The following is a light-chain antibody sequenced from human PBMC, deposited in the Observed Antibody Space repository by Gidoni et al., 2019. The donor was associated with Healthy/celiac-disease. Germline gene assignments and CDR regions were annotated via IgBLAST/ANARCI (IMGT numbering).Light chain of an antibody. J-gene: IGKJ1*01. CDR2: AAS. Sequence: DIHLTPSPSSLSASVGDRVTITTRASQSISSYLNWYQQKPGKAPKLLIYAASSLQSGVPSRFSGSGSGTDFTLTISSLQPEDFATYYWQQSYSTPRTFGQGTKVEIK. V-gene: IGKV1-39*01. CDR1: QSISSY. CDR3: QQSYSTPRT.